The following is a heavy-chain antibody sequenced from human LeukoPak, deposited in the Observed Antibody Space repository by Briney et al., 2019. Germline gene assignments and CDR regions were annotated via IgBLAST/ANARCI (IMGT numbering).Heavy chain of an antibody. Sequence: GASLKISFKDSGYSFTNYWIGWVRQMPGKGLEWMGIIHSADSNTKYSPSFQGQVTISADKSISTAYLQWSGLKASDTAMYYCAGARHGDYRWDYWGQGTLVTVSS. J-gene: IGHJ4*02. D-gene: IGHD4-17*01. CDR3: AGARHGDYRWDY. CDR2: IHSADSNT. CDR1: GYSFTNYW. V-gene: IGHV5-51*01.